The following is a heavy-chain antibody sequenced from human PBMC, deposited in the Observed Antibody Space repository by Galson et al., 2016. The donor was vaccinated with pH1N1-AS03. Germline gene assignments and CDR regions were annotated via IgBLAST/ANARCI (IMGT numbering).Heavy chain of an antibody. V-gene: IGHV5-10-1*01. J-gene: IGHJ4*02. CDR2: FDPSDSHT. D-gene: IGHD5-12*01. Sequence: LEWMGRFDPSDSHTSYSPSFQGHVTFSADKSINTAYLQWSSLKSSDTAIYYCARGYSGFGFVYWGQGTLVAVSS. CDR3: ARGYSGFGFVY.